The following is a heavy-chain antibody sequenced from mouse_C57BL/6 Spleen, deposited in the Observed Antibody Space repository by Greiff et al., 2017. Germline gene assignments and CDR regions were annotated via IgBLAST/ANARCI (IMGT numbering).Heavy chain of an antibody. V-gene: IGHV1-15*01. D-gene: IGHD3-2*02. CDR3: TGGTAQAPFAY. Sequence: QVQLQQSGAELVRPGASVTLSCKASGYTFTDYEMHWVKQTPVHGLEWIGAIDPETGGTAYNQKFKGKAILTADKTSSTAYMELRSLTSEDSAVYYCTGGTAQAPFAYRGQGTLVTVSA. CDR1: GYTFTDYE. J-gene: IGHJ3*01. CDR2: IDPETGGT.